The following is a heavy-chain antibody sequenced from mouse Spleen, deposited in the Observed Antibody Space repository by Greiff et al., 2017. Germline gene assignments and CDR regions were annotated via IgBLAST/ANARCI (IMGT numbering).Heavy chain of an antibody. CDR3: ARRRGNYGGFAY. CDR1: GFTFSDYY. V-gene: IGHV5-12*02. D-gene: IGHD2-1*01. Sequence: EVKVVESGGGLVQPGGSLKLSCATSGFTFSDYYMYWVRQTPEKRLEWVAYISNGGGSTYYPDTVKGRFTISRDNAKNTLYLQMSRLKSEDTAMYYCARRRGNYGGFAYWGQGTLVTVSA. J-gene: IGHJ3*01. CDR2: ISNGGGST.